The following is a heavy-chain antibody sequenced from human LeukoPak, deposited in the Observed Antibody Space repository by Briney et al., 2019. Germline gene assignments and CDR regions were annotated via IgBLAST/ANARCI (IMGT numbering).Heavy chain of an antibody. D-gene: IGHD2-21*01. V-gene: IGHV3-23*01. CDR3: LTIVETDIEAFDI. CDR1: GFTFSSYA. J-gene: IGHJ3*02. CDR2: ISGSGGNT. Sequence: GGSLRLSCAASGFTFSSYAMSWVRQAPGKGLEWVSAISGSGGNTYYADSVKGRFTISRDNSKNTLYPQMNSLRAEDTAVYYCLTIVETDIEAFDIWGQGTKVTVSS.